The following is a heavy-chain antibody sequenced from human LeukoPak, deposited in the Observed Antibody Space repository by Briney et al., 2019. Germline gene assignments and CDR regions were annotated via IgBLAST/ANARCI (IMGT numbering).Heavy chain of an antibody. D-gene: IGHD3-10*01. CDR2: IYYSGST. J-gene: IGHJ6*03. CDR3: ARTTMVRGTYYMDV. V-gene: IGHV4-39*07. Sequence: PSETLSLTCTVSGGSISSSSYYWGWIRQPPGKGLEWIGSIYYSGSTYYNPSLKSRVTISVDTSKNQFSLKLGSVTAADTAVYYCARTTMVRGTYYMDVWGKGTTVTVSS. CDR1: GGSISSSSYY.